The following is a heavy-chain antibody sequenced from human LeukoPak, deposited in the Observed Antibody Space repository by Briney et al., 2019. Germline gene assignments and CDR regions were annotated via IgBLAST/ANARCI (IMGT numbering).Heavy chain of an antibody. CDR2: INHDGTGT. V-gene: IGHV3-74*01. J-gene: IGHJ4*02. Sequence: PGGSLRLSCAASGFTFSNFWMHWVRQVPGKGLVWVSGINHDGTGTYYADSVKGRFTISRDNAKNTVYLQMNGLRAEDTTVYYCPTVSEYWGQGTLVTVSS. CDR1: GFTFSNFW. CDR3: PTVSEY.